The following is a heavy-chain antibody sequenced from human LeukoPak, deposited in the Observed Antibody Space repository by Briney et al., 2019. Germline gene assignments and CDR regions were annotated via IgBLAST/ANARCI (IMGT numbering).Heavy chain of an antibody. J-gene: IGHJ4*02. Sequence: VESLKISFQGSGYRLTSYWISWVRPMPGKGLGWMGRMDPSDSYTNYSPSFQGHVTISADKSISTAYLQWSSLKASDTAMYYCATADFDYWGQGTLVTVSS. CDR3: ATADFDY. CDR2: MDPSDSYT. CDR1: GYRLTSYW. V-gene: IGHV5-10-1*01.